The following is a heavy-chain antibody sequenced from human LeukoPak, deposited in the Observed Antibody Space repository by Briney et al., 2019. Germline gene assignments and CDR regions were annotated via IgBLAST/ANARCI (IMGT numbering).Heavy chain of an antibody. CDR2: IWYDGSNK. D-gene: IGHD1-26*01. CDR3: ARDPGSYNSGRSRSEN. CDR1: GFTFSSYG. J-gene: IGHJ4*02. Sequence: PGGSLRLSCAASGFTFSSYGMHGVRQAPGKGLEWVAVIWYDGSNKYYADSVKGRFTISRDNSKNTLYLQMNSLRAEDTAVYHCARDPGSYNSGRSRSENWGQGSLVTVSS. V-gene: IGHV3-33*01.